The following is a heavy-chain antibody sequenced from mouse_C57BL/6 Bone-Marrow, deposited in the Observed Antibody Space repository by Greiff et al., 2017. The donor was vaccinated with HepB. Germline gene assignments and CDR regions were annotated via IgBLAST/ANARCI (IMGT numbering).Heavy chain of an antibody. D-gene: IGHD1-1*01. V-gene: IGHV1-54*01. Sequence: VQLQQSGAELVRPGTSVKVSCKASGYAFTNYLIEWVKRRPGQGLEWIGVINPGSGGTNYNEKFKGKATLTADKSSSTAYMQLSSLTSEDSAVYFCARSVYYYGSSRYWYFDVWGTGTTVTVSS. CDR2: INPGSGGT. J-gene: IGHJ1*03. CDR1: GYAFTNYL. CDR3: ARSVYYYGSSRYWYFDV.